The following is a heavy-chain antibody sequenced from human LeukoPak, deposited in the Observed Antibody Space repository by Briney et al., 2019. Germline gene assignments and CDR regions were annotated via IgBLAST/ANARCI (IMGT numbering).Heavy chain of an antibody. D-gene: IGHD3-22*01. CDR2: IRYDGSNK. Sequence: PGGSLRLSCAASGFTFSSYGMHWVRQAPGKGLEWVAFIRYDGSNKYYADSVKGRFTVSRDNSKNTLYLQMNSLRAEDTAVYYCARTYYYDSSGGPDSYYYYYMDVWGKGTTVTISS. CDR3: ARTYYYDSSGGPDSYYYYYMDV. J-gene: IGHJ6*03. V-gene: IGHV3-30*02. CDR1: GFTFSSYG.